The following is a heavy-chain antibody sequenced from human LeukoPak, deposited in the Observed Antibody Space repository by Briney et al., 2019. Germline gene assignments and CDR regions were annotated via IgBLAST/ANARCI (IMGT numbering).Heavy chain of an antibody. J-gene: IGHJ5*02. Sequence: SETLSLTCTVSGGSISSSSYYWGWIRQPPGKGLERIGSIYYSGSTYYNPSLKSRVTISVDTSKNQFSLKLSSVTAADTAVYYCARFVGARTGHWFDPWGQGTLVTVSS. D-gene: IGHD1-26*01. CDR3: ARFVGARTGHWFDP. CDR1: GGSISSSSYY. V-gene: IGHV4-39*07. CDR2: IYYSGST.